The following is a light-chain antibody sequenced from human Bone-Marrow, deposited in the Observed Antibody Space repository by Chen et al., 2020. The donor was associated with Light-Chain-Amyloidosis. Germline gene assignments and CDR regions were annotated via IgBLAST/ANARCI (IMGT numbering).Light chain of an antibody. CDR3: QSADSSGTYEVI. CDR2: RDT. J-gene: IGLJ2*01. Sequence: SYELTQPPSVSVSPGQTARITCSGADLTTKYAYWYQQKPGQAPVLVIHRDTERPSGISERFSGSSSGTTATLTISVVQAEDEADYHCQSADSSGTYEVIFGGGTKLTVL. CDR1: DLTTKY. V-gene: IGLV3-25*03.